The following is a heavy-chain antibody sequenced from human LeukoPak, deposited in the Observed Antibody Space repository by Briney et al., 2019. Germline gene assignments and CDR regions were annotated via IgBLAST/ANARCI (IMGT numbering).Heavy chain of an antibody. CDR2: IYYSGST. CDR3: ARGSATLEY. Sequence: PSETLSLTCTVSGSSMSRYYWTWIRQPPGKRLEWIGYIYYSGSTYYNPSLKSRVTISVDTSKHQFSLNLGSVTAADTPVYYCARGSATLEYWGQGTPVTISS. V-gene: IGHV4-59*01. J-gene: IGHJ4*02. CDR1: GSSMSRYY.